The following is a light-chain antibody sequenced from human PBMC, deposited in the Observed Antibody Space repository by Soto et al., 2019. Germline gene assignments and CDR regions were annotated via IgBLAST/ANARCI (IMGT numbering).Light chain of an antibody. CDR3: SSYTSNTFVI. J-gene: IGLJ2*01. CDR1: SSDIGDYNY. V-gene: IGLV2-14*03. Sequence: QSVLTQPASVSGSPGQSITISCTGSSSDIGDYNYVSWYKQPPGKAPKLMIYDVSNRPSGVSHRFSGSKSGNTASLTISGLQAEDEADYYCSSYTSNTFVIFGGGTTLTVL. CDR2: DVS.